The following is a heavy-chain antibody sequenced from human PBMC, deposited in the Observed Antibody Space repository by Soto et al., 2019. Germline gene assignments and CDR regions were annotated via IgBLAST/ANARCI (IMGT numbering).Heavy chain of an antibody. CDR2: IKQDGSEQ. CDR3: AGDRPQEKRLHGC. CDR1: GLTFSNYW. Sequence: GGSLRLSCAASGLTFSNYWMSWVRQAPGKGLEWVANIKQDGSEQYYSDSVKGRFTISRDNAKNSLYLQMNSLRAEDTAVYYCAGDRPQEKRLHGCWGQGTLVTVSS. J-gene: IGHJ4*02. V-gene: IGHV3-7*01. D-gene: IGHD3-16*01.